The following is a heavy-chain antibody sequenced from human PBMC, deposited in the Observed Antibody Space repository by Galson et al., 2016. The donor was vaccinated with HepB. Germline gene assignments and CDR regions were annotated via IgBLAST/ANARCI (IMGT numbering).Heavy chain of an antibody. CDR3: ARALLDTHRNDYYYYGMDA. D-gene: IGHD5-18*01. V-gene: IGHV1-18*01. CDR2: ISVYNGNI. CDR1: GYTFSSYG. Sequence: SVKVSCKASGYTFSSYGISWVRQAPGQGLKWMGWISVYNGNINYAQKVQGRVTMTADTSTSTAYMELRSLRSDDTAVYFCARALLDTHRNDYYYYGMDAWGQGSTVTVSS. J-gene: IGHJ6*02.